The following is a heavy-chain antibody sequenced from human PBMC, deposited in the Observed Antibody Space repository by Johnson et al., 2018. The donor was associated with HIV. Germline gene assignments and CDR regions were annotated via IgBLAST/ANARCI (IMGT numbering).Heavy chain of an antibody. CDR2: ISSSGSTI. D-gene: IGHD6-13*01. CDR3: AKSIAAAGTNAFDI. V-gene: IGHV3-48*04. J-gene: IGHJ3*02. Sequence: VQLVESGGGLVQPGGSLRLSCAASGFTFSSYDMHWVRQAPGKGLVWVSRISSSGSTIYYADSVKGRFTISRDNAKNSLYLQLNSLRAEDTAVYYCAKSIAAAGTNAFDIWGQGTMVTVSS. CDR1: GFTFSSYD.